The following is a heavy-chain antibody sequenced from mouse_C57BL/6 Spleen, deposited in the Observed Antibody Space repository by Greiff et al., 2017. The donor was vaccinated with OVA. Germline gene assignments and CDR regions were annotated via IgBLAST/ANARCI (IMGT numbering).Heavy chain of an antibody. V-gene: IGHV1-53*01. J-gene: IGHJ1*03. CDR2: INPSNGGT. CDR3: AKKLGRDWYFDV. CDR1: GYTFTSYW. Sequence: VQLQQPGTELVKPGASVKPSCKASGYTFTSYWMHWVKQRPGQGLEWIGNINPSNGGTNYNEKFKSKATLTVDKSSSTAYMQLSSLTSEDSAVYYCAKKLGRDWYFDVWGTGTTVTVSS. D-gene: IGHD4-1*01.